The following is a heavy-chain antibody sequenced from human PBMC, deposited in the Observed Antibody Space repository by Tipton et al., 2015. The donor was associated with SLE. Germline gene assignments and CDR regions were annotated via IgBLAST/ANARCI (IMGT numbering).Heavy chain of an antibody. J-gene: IGHJ3*02. CDR3: LKDLVRGSLGAFDI. CDR1: GFTFSSYA. D-gene: IGHD3-16*01. CDR2: IISSGGTT. Sequence: SLKLSCAASGFTFSSYAMNWVRQAPGKGLEWVSGIISSGGTTYYADSVKGRFTISRDNSKNSLYLQMNSLRAEDTAVYYCLKDLVRGSLGAFDIWGQGTMVTVSS. V-gene: IGHV3-23*01.